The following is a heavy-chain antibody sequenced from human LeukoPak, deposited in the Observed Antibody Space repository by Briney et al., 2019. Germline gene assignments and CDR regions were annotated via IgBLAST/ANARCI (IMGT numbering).Heavy chain of an antibody. J-gene: IGHJ4*02. CDR3: VTWSTPTH. V-gene: IGHV3-7*01. CDR1: GVTFSSYW. CDR2: TNQDGSDI. Sequence: GGSLKLSCAASGVTFSSYWTSRIRQAPGKGLEWVAHTNQDGSDIYYVDSVKGRFAFSRDNAKNSLFLQMNSLRADDTAVYYCVTWSTPTHWGQGTVVTVSS.